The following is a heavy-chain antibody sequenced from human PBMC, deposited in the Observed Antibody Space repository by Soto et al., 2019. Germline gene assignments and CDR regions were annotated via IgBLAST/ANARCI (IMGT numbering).Heavy chain of an antibody. CDR3: AKDHGAVLLEALFCNY. V-gene: IGHV3-30*18. Sequence: QVQLVESGGGVVQPGRSLRLSCAASGFTFSSHGMHWVRQAPGKGLEWVAVISYDGSNKYYADSVKGRFTISRDNSKNTLYLQMNSLRAEDTAVYYCAKDHGAVLLEALFCNYWGQGTLVTVSS. CDR2: ISYDGSNK. J-gene: IGHJ4*02. D-gene: IGHD2-15*01. CDR1: GFTFSSHG.